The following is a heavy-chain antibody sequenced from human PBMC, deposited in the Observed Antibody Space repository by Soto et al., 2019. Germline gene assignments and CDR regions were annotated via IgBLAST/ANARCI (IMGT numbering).Heavy chain of an antibody. J-gene: IGHJ4*02. V-gene: IGHV3-23*01. D-gene: IGHD6-6*01. CDR1: GFIFSNYV. CDR2: ISGCGGGT. Sequence: GGSLRLSCAASGFIFSNYVMSWVRQAPGKGLEWVSAISGCGGGTYYADSVKGRFIISRDNSKNTLYLQMNSLRAEDTAIYYCAKEWEYSNSAVAYWGQGTLVTVSS. CDR3: AKEWEYSNSAVAY.